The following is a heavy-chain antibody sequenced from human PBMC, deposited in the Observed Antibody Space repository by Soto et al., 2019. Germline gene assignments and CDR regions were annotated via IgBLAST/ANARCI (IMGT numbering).Heavy chain of an antibody. V-gene: IGHV1-18*01. D-gene: IGHD3-10*01. CDR2: ISAYNGNT. Sequence: ASVKVSCKASGYTLTSYGGSWVRQAPGQGLEWMGRISAYNGNTNYAQKLQGRVTMTKDTSTSTAYMELRSLRSDDTAVYYCARDEGLLWFGSFDPWGQGTLVTVSS. CDR1: GYTLTSYG. J-gene: IGHJ5*02. CDR3: ARDEGLLWFGSFDP.